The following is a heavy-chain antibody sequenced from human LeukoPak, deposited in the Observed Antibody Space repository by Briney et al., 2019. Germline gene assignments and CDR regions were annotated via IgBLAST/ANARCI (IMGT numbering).Heavy chain of an antibody. Sequence: GRSLRLSCAASGFIFGTYTMSWVRQAPGKGLEWVSAITPTAGNTYYADSVKGRFTISRDTSKNTQFLQMNSLRAEDTAVYYCLGYCSGGSCYSGGYWGQGTLVTVSS. CDR3: LGYCSGGSCYSGGY. V-gene: IGHV3-23*01. J-gene: IGHJ4*02. CDR1: GFIFGTYT. D-gene: IGHD2-15*01. CDR2: ITPTAGNT.